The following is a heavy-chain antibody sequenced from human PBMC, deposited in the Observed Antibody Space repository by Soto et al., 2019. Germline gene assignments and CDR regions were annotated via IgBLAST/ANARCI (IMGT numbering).Heavy chain of an antibody. V-gene: IGHV4-30-4*01. CDR1: GVSVTSGDYY. CDR3: ARRPLFSAFDV. Sequence: QVHLQESGPGLVKPSQTLSLTCAVAGVSVTSGDYYWSWIRQPPGKGLEWIGYTYYTGRTYYNPSLMSRVSISLDTSKNQFSLRLSSVTAADTAVYYCARRPLFSAFDVWGQGTLVAVSS. J-gene: IGHJ3*01. D-gene: IGHD3-9*01. CDR2: TYYTGRT.